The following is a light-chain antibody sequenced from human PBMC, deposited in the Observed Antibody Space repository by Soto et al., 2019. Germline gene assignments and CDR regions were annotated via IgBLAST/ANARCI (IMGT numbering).Light chain of an antibody. Sequence: DIMMTQSPDSLAVSLGERATINCKSSQRILYSSNNKNYLAWYQQKPGQTPKLLIYWASTRESVVPDRFSVRGSGTDFTLTVSSLQAEDVAVYYCQQYYSTPQTFGQGTKVEIK. CDR2: WAS. CDR1: QRILYSSNNKNY. J-gene: IGKJ1*01. CDR3: QQYYSTPQT. V-gene: IGKV4-1*01.